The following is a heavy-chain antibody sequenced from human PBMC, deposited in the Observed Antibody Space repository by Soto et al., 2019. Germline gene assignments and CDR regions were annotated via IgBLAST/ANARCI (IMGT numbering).Heavy chain of an antibody. CDR1: GITFSNAW. J-gene: IGHJ3*02. CDR2: IRSKTDGGTT. V-gene: IGHV3-15*01. CDR3: TTTRPGTNVFDN. Sequence: EVQLVESGGGLVEPGGSLRLSCAASGITFSNAWMNWVRKAPGKGLEYIGRIRSKTDGGTTEYAAPVEGRFTVSRDDSKNTLYLQMSGLKTEATAVYYCTTTRPGTNVFDNWGQGTLVTVSS. D-gene: IGHD6-13*01.